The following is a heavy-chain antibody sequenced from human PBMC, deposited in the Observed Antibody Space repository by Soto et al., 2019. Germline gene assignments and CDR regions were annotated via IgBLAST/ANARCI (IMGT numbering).Heavy chain of an antibody. J-gene: IGHJ3*02. CDR1: GFTFSSYE. CDR2: ISSSGSTI. V-gene: IGHV3-48*03. D-gene: IGHD1-26*01. Sequence: GGSLRLSCAASGFTFSSYEMNWVRQAPGKGLEWVSYISSSGSTIYYADSVKGRFTISRDNAKNSLYLQMNSLRAEDTAVYYCASDSWGSYYRMGAFDIWGQGTMVTVSS. CDR3: ASDSWGSYYRMGAFDI.